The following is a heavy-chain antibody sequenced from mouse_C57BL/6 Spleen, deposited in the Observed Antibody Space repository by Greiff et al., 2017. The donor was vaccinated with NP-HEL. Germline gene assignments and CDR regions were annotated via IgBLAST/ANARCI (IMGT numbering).Heavy chain of an antibody. CDR2: ISDGGSYT. V-gene: IGHV5-4*01. CDR1: GFTFSSYA. J-gene: IGHJ2*01. Sequence: EVQRVESGGGLVKPGGSLKLSCAASGFTFSSYAMSWVRQTPEKRLEWVATISDGGSYTYYPDNVKGRFTISRDNAKNNLYLQMSHLKSEDTAMYYCAREVTAQATFPFDYWGQGTTLTVSS. D-gene: IGHD3-2*02. CDR3: AREVTAQATFPFDY.